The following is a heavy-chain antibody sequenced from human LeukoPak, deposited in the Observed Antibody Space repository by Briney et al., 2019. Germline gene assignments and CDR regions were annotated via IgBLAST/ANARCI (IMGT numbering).Heavy chain of an antibody. J-gene: IGHJ6*03. CDR3: AREGAGYSSGEYYYYMDV. CDR2: ISSSSTYY. D-gene: IGHD6-25*01. Sequence: GGSLRLYCAGSGFTFSSYSMKWVRQAPGHGLEWGSSISSSSTYYNYADTVKVRFTISGDNAKNSLDLQMNSPTADDNAVYYCAREGAGYSSGEYYYYMDVWGKGTTVTVSS. CDR1: GFTFSSYS. V-gene: IGHV3-21*01.